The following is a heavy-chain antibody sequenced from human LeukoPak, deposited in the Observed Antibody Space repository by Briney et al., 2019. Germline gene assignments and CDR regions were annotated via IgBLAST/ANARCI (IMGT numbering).Heavy chain of an antibody. Sequence: KPSETLSLTCAVYGASFCDNYWSWVRQFPEKGLEWIGEINNSGSTSYTPSLNSRVILSVDKSKNQFSLKLSSVTAADTAVYYCATGGRYLVYWGQGTLVTVSS. J-gene: IGHJ4*02. CDR1: GASFCDNY. V-gene: IGHV4-34*01. CDR3: ATGGRYLVY. D-gene: IGHD3-10*01. CDR2: INNSGST.